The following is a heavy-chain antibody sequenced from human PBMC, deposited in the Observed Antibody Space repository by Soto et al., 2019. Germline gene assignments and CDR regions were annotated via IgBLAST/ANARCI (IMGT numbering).Heavy chain of an antibody. CDR1: GFTFSSYA. J-gene: IGHJ6*02. CDR3: ARDLVDYGDYVPQYYYYYGMDV. Sequence: QVQLVESGGGVVQPGRSLRLSCAASGFTFSSYAMHWVRQAPGKGLEWVAVISYDGSNKYYADSVKGRFTISRDNSTNTLYLQMNSLRAEDTAVYYCARDLVDYGDYVPQYYYYYGMDVWGQGTTVTVSS. V-gene: IGHV3-30-3*01. CDR2: ISYDGSNK. D-gene: IGHD4-17*01.